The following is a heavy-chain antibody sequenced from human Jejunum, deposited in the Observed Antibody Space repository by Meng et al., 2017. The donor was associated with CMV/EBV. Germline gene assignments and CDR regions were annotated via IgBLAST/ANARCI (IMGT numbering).Heavy chain of an antibody. J-gene: IGHJ3*01. CDR1: GFTFSSSW. V-gene: IGHV3-20*01. CDR2: INWIGDTT. Sequence: SGFTFSSSWMHWVRQAPGKGLVWVCGINWIGDTTTCADSVKGRFNISRDNDKNSLYLQMNSLRAEDTAFYHCAKAIDSYLLRGFDVWGQGTMVTVSS. CDR3: AKAIDSYLLRGFDV. D-gene: IGHD3-10*01.